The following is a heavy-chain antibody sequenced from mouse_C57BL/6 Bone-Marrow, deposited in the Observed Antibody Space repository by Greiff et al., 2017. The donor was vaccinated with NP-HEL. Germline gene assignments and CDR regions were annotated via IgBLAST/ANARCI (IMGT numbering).Heavy chain of an antibody. Sequence: VQVVESGPGLVQPSQSLSITCTVSGFSLTSYGVHWVRQSPGKGLEWLGVIWSGGSTDYNAAFISRLSISKDNSKSQVFFKMNSLQADDTAIYYCASIITTVVAPYYYAMDYWGQGTSVTVSS. CDR2: IWSGGST. CDR3: ASIITTVVAPYYYAMDY. CDR1: GFSLTSYG. D-gene: IGHD1-1*01. V-gene: IGHV2-2*01. J-gene: IGHJ4*01.